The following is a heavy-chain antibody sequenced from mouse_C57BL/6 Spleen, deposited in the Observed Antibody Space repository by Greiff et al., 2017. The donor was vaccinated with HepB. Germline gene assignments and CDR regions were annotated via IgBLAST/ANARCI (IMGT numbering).Heavy chain of an antibody. Sequence: QVQLQQPGAELVKPGASVKLSCKASGYTFTSYWMHWVKQRPGQGLEWIGMIHPTSGSTNYNEQFKSKATLTVDTSSSTAYRQLSSLTSEDSAVHYCTSSTGVEGYFDVWETGTTVTVSS. J-gene: IGHJ1*03. CDR1: GYTFTSYW. V-gene: IGHV1-64*01. D-gene: IGHD1-1*01. CDR2: IHPTSGST. CDR3: TSSTGVEGYFDV.